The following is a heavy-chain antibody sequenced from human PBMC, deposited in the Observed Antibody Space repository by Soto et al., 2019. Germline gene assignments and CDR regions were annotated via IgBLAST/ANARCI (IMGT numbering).Heavy chain of an antibody. CDR2: ISGSGSST. V-gene: IGHV3-23*01. Sequence: EVQLLESGGGLLQPGGSLRLSCAASGFTFSSYAMSWVRQAPGKGLEWVSPISGSGSSTYYADSVKGRFTISRDNSKNKLYLQMTSLRAEDTAVYYCAKDDTSYGDYGNYFDYWGQGTLVTVSS. CDR3: AKDDTSYGDYGNYFDY. J-gene: IGHJ4*02. CDR1: GFTFSSYA. D-gene: IGHD4-17*01.